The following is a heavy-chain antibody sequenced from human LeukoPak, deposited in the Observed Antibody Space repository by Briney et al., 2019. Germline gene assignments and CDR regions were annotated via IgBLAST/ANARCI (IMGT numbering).Heavy chain of an antibody. J-gene: IGHJ6*03. Sequence: SETLSLTCTVSGGSISSSSYYWGWVRQPPGKGLEWIGSMSYSGATYYNPFLRSRVTISLDTSKNQFSLKLTSVTAADTAMYYCARVRLTGSSYYYYMDVWGNGTTVTVSS. CDR2: MSYSGAT. D-gene: IGHD1-14*01. CDR3: ARVRLTGSSYYYYMDV. CDR1: GGSISSSSYY. V-gene: IGHV4-39*07.